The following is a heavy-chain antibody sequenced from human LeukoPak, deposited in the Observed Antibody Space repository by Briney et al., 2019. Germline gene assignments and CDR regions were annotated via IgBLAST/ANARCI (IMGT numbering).Heavy chain of an antibody. CDR1: GFTFSSYA. J-gene: IGHJ2*01. CDR3: AKRVNHWYFDL. CDR2: ISYDGSNK. D-gene: IGHD3-10*01. Sequence: GRSLRLSCAASGFTFSSYAMHWVRQAPGKGLEWVAVISYDGSNKYYADSVKGRFTISRDNSKNTLYLQMNSLRAEDTAVYYCAKRVNHWYFDLWGRGTLVTVSS. V-gene: IGHV3-30-3*02.